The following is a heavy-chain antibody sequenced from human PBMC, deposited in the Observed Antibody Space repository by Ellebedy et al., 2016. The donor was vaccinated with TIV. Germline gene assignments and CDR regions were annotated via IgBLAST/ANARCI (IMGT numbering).Heavy chain of an antibody. CDR3: AGGISVAGTSLGF. J-gene: IGHJ4*02. Sequence: GGSLRLSCAASGFTFSNFWMIWVRQAPGKGLDWVSVIYSGGSTYYADSVKGRFSISRDNSKNTLNLQMNSLRAEDTAVYYCAGGISVAGTSLGFWGQGTLVTVSS. CDR2: IYSGGST. D-gene: IGHD6-19*01. V-gene: IGHV3-53*01. CDR1: GFTFSNFW.